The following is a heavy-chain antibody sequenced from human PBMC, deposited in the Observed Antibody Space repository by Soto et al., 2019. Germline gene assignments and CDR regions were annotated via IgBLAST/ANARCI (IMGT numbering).Heavy chain of an antibody. Sequence: QITLKKSGPTLVKPTQTLTLTCTFSGFSLSTRGVGVGWIRQPPGKALEWLALISWDDDKRYSPSLKSRLTIPKATSKYQVILTMTNMDPVDTATYYCAHTIPPWGYFVRYNWFDPWCQGTLVTVSS. D-gene: IGHD3-9*01. J-gene: IGHJ5*02. CDR3: AHTIPPWGYFVRYNWFDP. CDR1: GFSLSTRGVG. V-gene: IGHV2-5*02. CDR2: ISWDDDK.